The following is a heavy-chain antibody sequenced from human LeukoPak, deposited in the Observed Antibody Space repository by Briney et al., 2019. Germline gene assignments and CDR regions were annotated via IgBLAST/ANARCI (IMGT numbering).Heavy chain of an antibody. CDR1: GESISSHY. CDR2: VTNSGTT. CDR3: ARVGYPTQRRVLSTVTIPTAGAFDI. Sequence: SETLSLTCNVSGESISSHYWSWTRQSPGKGLEWIGYVTNSGTTKFNPSLKSRVTISRDTSKNQISLRLSSVTAADTAVYHCARVGYPTQRRVLSTVTIPTAGAFDIWGQGTLVTVSS. J-gene: IGHJ3*02. V-gene: IGHV4-59*11. D-gene: IGHD4-17*01.